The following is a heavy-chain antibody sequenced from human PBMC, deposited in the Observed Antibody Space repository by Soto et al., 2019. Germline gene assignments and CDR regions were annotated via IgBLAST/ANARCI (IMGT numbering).Heavy chain of an antibody. Sequence: EVQLVESGGGLVQPGGSLRLSCAASGFTFSDNYMDWVRQVPEKGLEWVGRIRDKAHSYTTEYAASVKGRFTISRDDSKTTLYVQINSLKTEDTAVYYCARPHGTTYYRSYFENWGQGTLVTVST. D-gene: IGHD3-22*01. CDR2: IRDKAHSYTT. V-gene: IGHV3-72*01. CDR3: ARPHGTTYYRSYFEN. CDR1: GFTFSDNY. J-gene: IGHJ4*02.